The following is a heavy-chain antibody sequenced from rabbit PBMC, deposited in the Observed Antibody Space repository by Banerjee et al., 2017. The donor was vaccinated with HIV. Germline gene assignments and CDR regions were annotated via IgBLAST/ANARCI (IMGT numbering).Heavy chain of an antibody. CDR2: IYTGSSVRI. CDR3: VRGQYTTGGRGGAIDL. CDR1: GFSLINNYV. V-gene: IGHV1S45*01. Sequence: QEQLEESGGDLVKPEGSLTLTCTASGFSLINNYVMCWVRQAPGKGLEWIGCIYTGSSVRIYYASWAKGRFTISKTSSTTMTLQMTSLTAADTATYFCVRGQYTTGGRGGAIDLWGPGTLVTVS. J-gene: IGHJ4*01. D-gene: IGHD7-1*01.